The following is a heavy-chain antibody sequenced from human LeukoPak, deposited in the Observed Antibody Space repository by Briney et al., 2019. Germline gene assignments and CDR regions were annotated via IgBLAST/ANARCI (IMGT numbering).Heavy chain of an antibody. CDR2: INPNSGGT. J-gene: IGHJ5*02. CDR1: GYTFTGYY. V-gene: IGHV1-2*02. CDR3: ARSGGYSNWFDP. D-gene: IGHD5-12*01. Sequence: ASVKVSCKASGYTFTGYYMHWVRQAPGQGLEWMGWINPNSGGTNYAQKFQGRATMTRDTSISTAYMGLSRLRSDDTAVYYCARSGGYSNWFDPWGQGTLVTVSS.